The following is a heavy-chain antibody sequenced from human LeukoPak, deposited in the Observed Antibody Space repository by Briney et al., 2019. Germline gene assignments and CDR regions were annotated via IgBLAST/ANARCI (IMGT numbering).Heavy chain of an antibody. CDR1: GFTFSSYS. CDR3: ARDTVPAGVDAFDI. J-gene: IGHJ3*02. Sequence: GGSLRLSCAASGFTFSSYSMNWVRQAPGKGLEWVSSISSSSSYIYYADSVKGRFTISRDNAKNSLYLQMNSLRAEDTAVYYCARDTVPAGVDAFDIWGQGTMVTVSS. V-gene: IGHV3-21*01. CDR2: ISSSSSYI. D-gene: IGHD4-17*01.